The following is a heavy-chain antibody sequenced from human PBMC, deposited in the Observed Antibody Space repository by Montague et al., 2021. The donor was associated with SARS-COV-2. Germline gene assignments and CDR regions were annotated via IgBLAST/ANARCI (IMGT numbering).Heavy chain of an antibody. J-gene: IGHJ6*03. D-gene: IGHD2-2*01. Sequence: SETLSLTCAVYGGSFSGYYWSWIRQPPGQGLEWIGEINHSGSTNYNPSLKSRVTISVDTSKNQFSLKLSSVTAADTAVYYCARARQDVVVPALGIGDYYYYYYYMDVWGKGTTVTVSS. CDR3: ARARQDVVVPALGIGDYYYYYYYMDV. CDR2: INHSGST. CDR1: GGSFSGYY. V-gene: IGHV4-34*01.